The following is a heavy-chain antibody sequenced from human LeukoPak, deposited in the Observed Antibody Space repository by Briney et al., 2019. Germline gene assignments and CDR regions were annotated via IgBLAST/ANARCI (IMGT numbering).Heavy chain of an antibody. CDR1: GFTFSSYS. CDR3: ASEVGATPDDY. J-gene: IGHJ4*02. D-gene: IGHD1-26*01. V-gene: IGHV3-21*01. CDR2: ISSSSSYI. Sequence: TGGSLRLSCAASGFTFSSYSMTWVRQAPGKGLEWVSSISSSSSYIYYADSVKGRFTISIDNAKNSLYLQMNSLRAEDTAVYYCASEVGATPDDYWGQGTLVTVSS.